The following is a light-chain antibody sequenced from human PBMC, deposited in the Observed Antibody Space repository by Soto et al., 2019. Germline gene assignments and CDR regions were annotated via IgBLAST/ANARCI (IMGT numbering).Light chain of an antibody. J-gene: IGLJ3*02. CDR3: SSYTSSSTLV. CDR1: SSDVGGYNY. CDR2: DVS. V-gene: IGLV2-14*01. Sequence: QPVLTQPASVSGSPGQSITISCTGTSSDVGGYNYVSWYQQHPGKAPKLMIYDVSNRPSGVSNRFSGSKSGNTASLTISGLQAEDEADYYCSSYTSSSTLVFGGGTKLTV.